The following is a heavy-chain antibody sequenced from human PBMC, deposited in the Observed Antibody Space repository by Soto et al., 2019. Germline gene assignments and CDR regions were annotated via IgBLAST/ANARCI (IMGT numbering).Heavy chain of an antibody. V-gene: IGHV3-30-3*01. CDR2: ISYDGSNK. J-gene: IGHJ6*02. CDR3: ARSQYQLLYYYYGMDV. CDR1: GFTFSSYA. Sequence: SLRLSCASSGFTFSSYAMHWVRQAPGKGLEWVAVISYDGSNKYYADSVKGRFTISRDNSKNTLYLQMNSLRAEDTAVYYCARSQYQLLYYYYGMDVWGQGTTVTV. D-gene: IGHD2-2*01.